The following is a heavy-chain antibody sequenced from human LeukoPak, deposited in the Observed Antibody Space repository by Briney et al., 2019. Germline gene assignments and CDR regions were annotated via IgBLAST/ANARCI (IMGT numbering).Heavy chain of an antibody. CDR2: ITRNNATM. CDR1: GFIFDDYA. V-gene: IGHV3-9*01. CDR3: ARGDILTTRQLDS. D-gene: IGHD3-9*01. J-gene: IGHJ4*02. Sequence: PGRSLRLSCAASGFIFDDYAMHWVRRAPGKGLQWVSGITRNNATMGYVDSVKGRFTISRDSAKNSLYLQMNSLRPEDTAFYYCARGDILTTRQLDSWGLGTLVTVSS.